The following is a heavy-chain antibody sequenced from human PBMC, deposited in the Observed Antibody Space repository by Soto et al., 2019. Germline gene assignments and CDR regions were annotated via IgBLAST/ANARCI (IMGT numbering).Heavy chain of an antibody. CDR1: GYSFTSYY. CDR3: AREMSNYDSSGSLRFDY. V-gene: IGHV1-46*01. CDR2: INPSGGST. Sequence: ASVKVSCKASGYSFTSYYMHWVRQAPGQGLEWMGIINPSGGSTSYAQKFQGRVTMTRDTSTSTVYMELSSLRSEDTAVYYCAREMSNYDSSGSLRFDYWGQGTLVTVSS. J-gene: IGHJ4*02. D-gene: IGHD3-22*01.